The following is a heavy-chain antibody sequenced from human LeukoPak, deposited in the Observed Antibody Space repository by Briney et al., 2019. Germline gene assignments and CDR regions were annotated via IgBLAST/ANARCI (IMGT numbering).Heavy chain of an antibody. CDR1: GFTFTSYA. Sequence: AGCLRLSCAASGFTFTSYAMSCVRQAPGKGLGWVSGISGTADRTYCADSVKGRFTISRDNSKSTLSLQMNSLRAEDTAVYYCAKERGLPIAAAANYWGRGTLVTVSS. CDR3: AKERGLPIAAAANY. J-gene: IGHJ4*02. V-gene: IGHV3-23*01. CDR2: ISGTADRT. D-gene: IGHD6-13*01.